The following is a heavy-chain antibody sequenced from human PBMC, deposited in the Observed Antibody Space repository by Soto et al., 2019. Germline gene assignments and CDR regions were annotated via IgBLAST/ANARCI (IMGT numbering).Heavy chain of an antibody. Sequence: QLQLQESGPGLVKPSETLSLTCTVSGGSISSSSYYWGWIRQPPGKGLEWIGSIYYSGSTYYNPSLKSRVTISVDTSKNQFSLKLSSVTAADTAVYYCARLRFFDDRYFDYWGQGTLVTVSS. CDR2: IYYSGST. D-gene: IGHD3-3*01. CDR1: GGSISSSSYY. CDR3: ARLRFFDDRYFDY. V-gene: IGHV4-39*01. J-gene: IGHJ4*02.